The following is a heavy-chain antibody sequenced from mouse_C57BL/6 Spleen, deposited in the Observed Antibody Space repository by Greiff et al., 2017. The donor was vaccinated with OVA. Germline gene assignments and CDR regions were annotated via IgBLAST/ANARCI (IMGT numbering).Heavy chain of an antibody. J-gene: IGHJ1*03. CDR1: GFSLTSYG. Sequence: VQLQQSGPGLVQPSQSLSITCTVSGFSLTSYGVHWVRQSPGKGLEWLGVIWSGGSTDYNAAFISRLSLSKDNSKSQVFFKMNSLQADDTAIYYCARALIYYGTTGYFDVWGTGTTVTVSS. V-gene: IGHV2-2*01. CDR2: IWSGGST. CDR3: ARALIYYGTTGYFDV. D-gene: IGHD2-1*01.